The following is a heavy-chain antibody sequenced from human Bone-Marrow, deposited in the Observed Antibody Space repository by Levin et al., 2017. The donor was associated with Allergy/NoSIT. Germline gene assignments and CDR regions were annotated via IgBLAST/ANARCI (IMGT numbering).Heavy chain of an antibody. D-gene: IGHD3-3*01. V-gene: IGHV1-2*06. CDR3: ARDYDFWSGYPRANLDV. Sequence: PVASVKVSCKASGFSFSDYFFHWVRQAPGQGLEWMGRINPNSGGTMFSQKFQGRVSMTRDTSITTAYMEVSSLRSDDTAVYFCARDYDFWSGYPRANLDVWGKGTTVTVSP. CDR1: GFSFSDYF. J-gene: IGHJ6*04. CDR2: INPNSGGT.